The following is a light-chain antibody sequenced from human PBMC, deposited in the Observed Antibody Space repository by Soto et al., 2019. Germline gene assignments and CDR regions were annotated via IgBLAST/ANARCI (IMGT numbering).Light chain of an antibody. CDR1: QSVSIS. V-gene: IGKV3-15*01. Sequence: EIVMKHWQAPLSVSPGQRSTLSCMASQSVSISLAWYQQKPGQAPRLLIYAASARATGIPDRFSGSGYGTDFTLTISIPQSDDFADHYNQQYTTLPPITLGGGGKV. CDR2: AAS. J-gene: IGKJ4*01. CDR3: QQYTTLPPIT.